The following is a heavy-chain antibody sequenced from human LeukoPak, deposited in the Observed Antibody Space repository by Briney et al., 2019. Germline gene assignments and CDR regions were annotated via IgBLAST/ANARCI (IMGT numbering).Heavy chain of an antibody. Sequence: SETPSLTCTVHGGSFSGYFWSWIRQAPGKGLEWIGEISHVGTTNFNPSLQGRVTLSVDTSKRQFSLNLTSVTAADTAVYYCAGGLSGYCPTTTCSFWGEGTSVTVSS. V-gene: IGHV4-34*01. CDR1: GGSFSGYF. D-gene: IGHD2-2*01. CDR2: ISHVGTT. J-gene: IGHJ6*04. CDR3: AGGLSGYCPTTTCSF.